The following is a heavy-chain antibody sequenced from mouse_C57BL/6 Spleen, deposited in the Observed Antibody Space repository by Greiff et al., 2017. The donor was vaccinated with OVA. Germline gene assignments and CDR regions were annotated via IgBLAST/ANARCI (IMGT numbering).Heavy chain of an antibody. Sequence: QVQLQQSGAELVKPGASVKISCKASGYAFSSYWMNWVKQRPGKGLEWIGLIYPGDGDTNYNGKFKGKATLTADKSSSTAYMQLSSLTSEDSAVYCCARSGYSNPYDYWGQGTTLTVSS. CDR3: ARSGYSNPYDY. CDR1: GYAFSSYW. V-gene: IGHV1-80*01. CDR2: IYPGDGDT. J-gene: IGHJ2*01. D-gene: IGHD2-5*01.